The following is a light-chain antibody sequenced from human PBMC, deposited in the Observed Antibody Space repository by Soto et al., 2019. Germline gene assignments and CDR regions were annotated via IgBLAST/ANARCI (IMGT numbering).Light chain of an antibody. CDR1: QSVSSSY. J-gene: IGKJ3*01. V-gene: IGKV3-20*01. CDR2: GAS. Sequence: EIVWTKSPGTLSLSPGERATLSCRASQSVSSSYLAWDQQKPGQAPRLLIYGASSRATGIPDRFSGSGSGRDLTLTISSHEPAEFAVYYCQQYGSSPRFTFGPGTKVDIK. CDR3: QQYGSSPRFT.